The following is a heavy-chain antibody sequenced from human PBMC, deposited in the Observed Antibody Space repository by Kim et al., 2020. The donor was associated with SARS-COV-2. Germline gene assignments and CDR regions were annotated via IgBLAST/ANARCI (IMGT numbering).Heavy chain of an antibody. J-gene: IGHJ6*02. D-gene: IGHD6-13*01. CDR3: ARDRSSSWYSYGMDV. Sequence: SVKVSCKASGGTFSSYAISWVRQAPGQGLEWMGRIIPILGIANYAQKFQGRVTITADKSTSTAYMELSSLRSEDTAVYYCARDRSSSWYSYGMDVWGQGTTVTVSS. V-gene: IGHV1-69*04. CDR1: GGTFSSYA. CDR2: IIPILGIA.